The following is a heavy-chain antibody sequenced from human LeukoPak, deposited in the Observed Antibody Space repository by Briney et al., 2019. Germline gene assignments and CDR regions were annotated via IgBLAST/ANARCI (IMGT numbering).Heavy chain of an antibody. CDR2: ISDSGGST. CDR1: GFTFSSSA. J-gene: IGHJ4*02. V-gene: IGHV3-23*01. D-gene: IGHD1-26*01. CDR3: AKRSPSGTFYFDY. Sequence: PGGSLRFSCAASGFTFSSSAMTWVRQAPGKGLEWVSSISDSGGSTLYADSVKGRFTISRDNSENTLSLQMNSLRAEDTAVYYCAKRSPSGTFYFDYWGQGTLVTVSS.